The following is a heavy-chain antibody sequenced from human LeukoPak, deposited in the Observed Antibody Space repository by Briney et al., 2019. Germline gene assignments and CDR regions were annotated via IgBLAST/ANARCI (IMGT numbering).Heavy chain of an antibody. Sequence: PSETLSLTCGVYGGSLSGYYWTWIRQPPGEGLEWIGKINHSGTPHYNPSLKSRVTISVDTSKNQFSLKLNSVTAADTSVYYCARGITFGGVIVWNWFDPWGEGTLVTVSS. CDR2: INHSGTP. CDR3: ARGITFGGVIVWNWFDP. V-gene: IGHV4-34*01. D-gene: IGHD3-16*02. CDR1: GGSLSGYY. J-gene: IGHJ5*02.